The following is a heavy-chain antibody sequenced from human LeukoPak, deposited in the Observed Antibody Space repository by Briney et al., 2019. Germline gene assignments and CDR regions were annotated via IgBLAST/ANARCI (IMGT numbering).Heavy chain of an antibody. CDR2: ISWDGGST. CDR1: GFTFDDYA. J-gene: IGHJ4*02. D-gene: IGHD2-2*01. V-gene: IGHV3-43D*03. CDR3: ARGVYCSSTSCLFDY. Sequence: GGSLRLSCAASGFTFDDYAMHWVRQAPGKGLEWVSFISWDGGSTYYADSVKGRFTISRDNSKNSLYLQMNSLRAEDTALYYCARGVYCSSTSCLFDYWGQGTLVTVSS.